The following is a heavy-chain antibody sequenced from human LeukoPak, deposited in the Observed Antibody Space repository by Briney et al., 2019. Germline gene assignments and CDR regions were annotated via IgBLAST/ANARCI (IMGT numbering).Heavy chain of an antibody. Sequence: ASVKVSCKASGYTFTSYGISWVRQATGQGLEWMGWMNPNSGNTGYAQKFQGRVTMTRNTSISTAYMELSSLRSEDTAVYYCARDQNYYDSSGYASWGQGTLVTVSS. D-gene: IGHD3-22*01. CDR1: GYTFTSYG. CDR2: MNPNSGNT. V-gene: IGHV1-8*02. J-gene: IGHJ4*02. CDR3: ARDQNYYDSSGYAS.